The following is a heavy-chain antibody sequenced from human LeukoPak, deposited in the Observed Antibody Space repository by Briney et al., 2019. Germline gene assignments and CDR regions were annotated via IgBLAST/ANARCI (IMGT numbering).Heavy chain of an antibody. Sequence: PGGSLRLSCAVSGFTFSRYWMTWVRQAPGKGLEWVANIKDDRREKYYVDSVEGRFTISRDNAKNSLYLQMNSLRVEDTAVYYCARDWASGWDYWGQGTLVTVSS. CDR3: ARDWASGWDY. D-gene: IGHD6-19*01. CDR1: GFTFSRYW. CDR2: IKDDRREK. V-gene: IGHV3-7*03. J-gene: IGHJ4*02.